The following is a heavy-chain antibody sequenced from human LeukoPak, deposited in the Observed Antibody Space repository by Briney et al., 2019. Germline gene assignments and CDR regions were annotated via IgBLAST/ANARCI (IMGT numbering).Heavy chain of an antibody. J-gene: IGHJ4*02. Sequence: GASVKVSCKVSGYTLTELSMHWVRQAPGKGLEWMGGFDPEDGETIYAQKFQGRVTMTEDTSIDTAYMELSSLRSEDTAVYYCATGLWFGESPFDYWGQGTLVTVSS. CDR2: FDPEDGET. D-gene: IGHD3-10*01. CDR1: GYTLTELS. V-gene: IGHV1-24*01. CDR3: ATGLWFGESPFDY.